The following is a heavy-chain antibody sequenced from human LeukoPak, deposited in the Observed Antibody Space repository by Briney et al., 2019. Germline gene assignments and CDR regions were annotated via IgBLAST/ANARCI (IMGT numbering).Heavy chain of an antibody. D-gene: IGHD1-26*01. J-gene: IGHJ4*02. CDR2: MNPNSGNT. V-gene: IGHV1-8*01. CDR1: GYTFTSYD. Sequence: GASVKVSCKASGYTFTSYDINWVRQATGQGLEWMGWMNPNSGNTGYAQKFQGRVTMTGNTSISTAYMELSSLRSEDTAVYYCARGRGSLWLATIDYWGQGTLVTVSS. CDR3: ARGRGSLWLATIDY.